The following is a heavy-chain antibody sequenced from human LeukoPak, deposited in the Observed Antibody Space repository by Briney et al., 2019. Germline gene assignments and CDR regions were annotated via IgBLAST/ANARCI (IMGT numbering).Heavy chain of an antibody. CDR1: GASVNNNNYY. D-gene: IGHD4-23*01. Sequence: SETLSLTCTVSGASVNNNNYYWSWIRRPPGKGLEWIGYIYYSGSTYYNPSLKSRVTISVDTSKNQFSLKLSSVTAADTAVYYCARASRGGKAGNFDYWGQGTLVTVSS. CDR3: ARASRGGKAGNFDY. CDR2: IYYSGST. V-gene: IGHV4-61*01. J-gene: IGHJ4*02.